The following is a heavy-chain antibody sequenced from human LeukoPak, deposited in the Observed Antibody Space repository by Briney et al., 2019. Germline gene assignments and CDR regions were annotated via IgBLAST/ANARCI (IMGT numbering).Heavy chain of an antibody. CDR3: ARAYCGGDCYSKPHDAFDI. Sequence: SVQVSCKASGGTFSSYAISWVRQAPGQGLEWMGGIIPIFGTANYAQKFQGRVTITADESTSTAYMELSSLRSEDTAVYYCARAYCGGDCYSKPHDAFDIWGQGTMDTVSS. V-gene: IGHV1-69*13. CDR1: GGTFSSYA. CDR2: IIPIFGTA. J-gene: IGHJ3*02. D-gene: IGHD2-21*02.